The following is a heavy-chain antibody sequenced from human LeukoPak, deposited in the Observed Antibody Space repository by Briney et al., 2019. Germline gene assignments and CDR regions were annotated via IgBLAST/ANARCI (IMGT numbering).Heavy chain of an antibody. CDR1: GFTFSFYA. D-gene: IGHD6-19*01. J-gene: IGHJ4*02. Sequence: GGSLRLSCAASGFTFSFYAMSWVRQAPGKGLEWVSAIGGSGGSTYYADSVKGRFTTSRDNSKNTLYLQMTSLRVEDTAVYFCVSQRDHRVAVAGSFDNWGQGTLISVSP. V-gene: IGHV3-23*01. CDR3: VSQRDHRVAVAGSFDN. CDR2: IGGSGGST.